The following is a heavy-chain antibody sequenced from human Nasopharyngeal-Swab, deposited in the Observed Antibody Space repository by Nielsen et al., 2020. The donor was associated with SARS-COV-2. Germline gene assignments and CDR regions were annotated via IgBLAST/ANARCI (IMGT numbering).Heavy chain of an antibody. D-gene: IGHD6-13*01. J-gene: IGHJ4*02. CDR1: GGSISRSRYS. CDR3: ARLDSSSQDDF. V-gene: IGHV4-39*01. CDR2: IYHSGTA. Sequence: SETLSLTCTVSGGSISRSRYSWGWIRQPPGKGLEWIGHIYHSGTAQYNPYLKSRVTVYVDTSKNQFSLVVSSVTAADTAVYYCARLDSSSQDDFWGQGTLVTVSS.